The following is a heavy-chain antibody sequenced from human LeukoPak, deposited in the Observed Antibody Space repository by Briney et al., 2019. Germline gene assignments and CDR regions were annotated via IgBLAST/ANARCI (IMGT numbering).Heavy chain of an antibody. CDR1: GFTFSSYW. J-gene: IGHJ4*02. CDR2: IKQDGSEK. D-gene: IGHD5-12*01. Sequence: GGSLRLSCAASGFTFSSYWTSWVRQAPGKGLEWVANIKQDGSEKYYVDSVKGRFTISRDNAKNSLYLQMNSLRAEDTAVYYCARGGYDYDYWGQGTLVTVSS. V-gene: IGHV3-7*04. CDR3: ARGGYDYDY.